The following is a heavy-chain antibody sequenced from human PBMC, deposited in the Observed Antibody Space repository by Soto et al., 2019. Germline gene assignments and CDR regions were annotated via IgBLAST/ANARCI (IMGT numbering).Heavy chain of an antibody. D-gene: IGHD3-9*01. CDR3: ARRLEPSDWFAAFVY. J-gene: IGHJ4*02. V-gene: IGHV1-8*01. Sequence: QVQLVQSGAEVKKPGASVKVSCKASGYTFTSYEINWVRQATGQGLEWMGWMNPNSGNTGYAQKFQGRVTMTRNTSTGTAYMELSSLRSEDTAVYYCARRLEPSDWFAAFVYWGQGTLVTVSS. CDR2: MNPNSGNT. CDR1: GYTFTSYE.